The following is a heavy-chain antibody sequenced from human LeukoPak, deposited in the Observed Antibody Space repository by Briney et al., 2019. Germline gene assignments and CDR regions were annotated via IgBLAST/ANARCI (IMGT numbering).Heavy chain of an antibody. J-gene: IGHJ4*02. D-gene: IGHD2-15*01. CDR1: GGSISSSNYY. CDR3: ARQGCSGGGCYSGSYYFDY. CDR2: FYYSGST. V-gene: IGHV4-39*01. Sequence: SETLSLTCTVSGGSISSSNYYWGWIRQPPGKGREWIGNFYYSGSTYYNPSLKSRVTISVDTSKNQFSLKLSSVTAADTAVYYCARQGCSGGGCYSGSYYFDYWGQGTLVTVSS.